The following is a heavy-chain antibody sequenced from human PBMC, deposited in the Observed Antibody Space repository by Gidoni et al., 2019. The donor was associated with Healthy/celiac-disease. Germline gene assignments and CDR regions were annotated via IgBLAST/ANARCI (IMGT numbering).Heavy chain of an antibody. J-gene: IGHJ6*02. CDR1: GGSFCVYY. CDR2: INHSGST. D-gene: IGHD3-3*01. Sequence: QVQLQQWGAGLVKPSETLSLTYAVYGGSFCVYYWSWIRQPPGKGLEWIGEINHSGSTNYNPSLKSRVTISVDTSKNQFSLKLSSVTAADTAVYYCARENYDFWSGYRLYYYYYGMDVWGQGTTVTVSS. V-gene: IGHV4-34*01. CDR3: ARENYDFWSGYRLYYYYYGMDV.